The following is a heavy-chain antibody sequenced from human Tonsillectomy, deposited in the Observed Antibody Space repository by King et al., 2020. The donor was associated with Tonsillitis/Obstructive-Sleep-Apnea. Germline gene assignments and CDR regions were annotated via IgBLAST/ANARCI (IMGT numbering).Heavy chain of an antibody. CDR2: IYPGDSHT. V-gene: IGHV5-51*01. J-gene: IGHJ4*02. D-gene: IGHD2-2*01. CDR3: ARSKVGIVVVPAAPFDY. CDR1: GYSFTSYW. Sequence: QLVQSGAEVKKPGESLKISCKGSGYSFTSYWICWVRQMPGKGLEWMGIIYPGDSHTRYSPSFQGQVTISADKSISTAYLQWSSLKASDTAMYYCARSKVGIVVVPAAPFDYWGQGTLVTVSS.